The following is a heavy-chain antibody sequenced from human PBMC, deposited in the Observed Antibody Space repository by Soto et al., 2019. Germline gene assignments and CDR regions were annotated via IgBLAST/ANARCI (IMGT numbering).Heavy chain of an antibody. D-gene: IGHD2-15*01. J-gene: IGHJ4*02. CDR3: ARGLSSEDIVVVVAATDYFDY. Sequence: QVQLQQWGAGLLKPSETLSLTCAVYGGSFSGYYWSWIRQPPGKGLERIGEINHSGSTNYNPSLKRRVTISVDTSKNQFSLKLSSVTAADTAVYYCARGLSSEDIVVVVAATDYFDYWGQGTLVTVSS. CDR1: GGSFSGYY. CDR2: INHSGST. V-gene: IGHV4-34*01.